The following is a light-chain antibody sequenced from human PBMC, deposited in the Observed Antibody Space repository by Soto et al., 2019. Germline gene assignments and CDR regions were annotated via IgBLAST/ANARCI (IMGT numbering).Light chain of an antibody. Sequence: DIQMTQSPSTLSASVGDRVTITCRASQDINTFLAWYQQKPGKAPKLLIYDASGLESGVPSRFSGSGSGTEFTLTISSLQPDDFATYYCQQYNSYSWTFGQGTKVDIK. CDR3: QQYNSYSWT. V-gene: IGKV1-5*01. J-gene: IGKJ1*01. CDR2: DAS. CDR1: QDINTF.